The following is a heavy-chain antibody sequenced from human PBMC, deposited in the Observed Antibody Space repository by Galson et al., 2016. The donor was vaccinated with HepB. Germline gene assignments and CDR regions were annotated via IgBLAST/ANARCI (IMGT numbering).Heavy chain of an antibody. V-gene: IGHV3-23*01. D-gene: IGHD2-2*01. J-gene: IGHJ4*02. Sequence: LRLSCAASGFTFSSYAMNWVRQAPGKGLEWVAAVSGSAAGTEYGITTDYADSVKGRFTISRDNSKNTLYLQMNSLRAENTAVYYCAKVGPSCSSTRCSDYYFDYGVQGTLVTGSS. CDR1: GFTFSSYA. CDR3: AKVGPSCSSTRCSDYYFDY. CDR2: VSGSAAGTEYGITT.